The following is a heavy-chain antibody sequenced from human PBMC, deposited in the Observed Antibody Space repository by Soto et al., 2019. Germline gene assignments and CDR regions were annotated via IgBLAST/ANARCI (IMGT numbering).Heavy chain of an antibody. CDR2: IIPISGTA. CDR3: ARGTNWNDPTAFDI. Sequence: SVKVSCKTSGGTFSGFALCWVRQAPGQGLEWMGGIIPISGTANYAQKFQGRVTISADESTSTAYMELSSLRYEDTAVYFCARGTNWNDPTAFDIWGQGTMVTVSS. J-gene: IGHJ3*02. V-gene: IGHV1-69*13. CDR1: GGTFSGFA. D-gene: IGHD1-1*01.